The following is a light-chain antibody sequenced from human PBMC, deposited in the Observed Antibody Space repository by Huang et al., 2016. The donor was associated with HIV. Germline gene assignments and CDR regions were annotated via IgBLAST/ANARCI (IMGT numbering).Light chain of an antibody. CDR2: GAS. CDR3: QQYGSSPTT. CDR1: QAVSSNS. Sequence: EIVLTQSPDTLSLSPGKSATLSCRASQAVSSNSLAWYQQQPGQAPSLLIFGASNRATGIPDRFSGSGSGADFILTITELEPEDFAMYYCQQYGSSPTTFGRGTKVEIE. V-gene: IGKV3-20*01. J-gene: IGKJ4*01.